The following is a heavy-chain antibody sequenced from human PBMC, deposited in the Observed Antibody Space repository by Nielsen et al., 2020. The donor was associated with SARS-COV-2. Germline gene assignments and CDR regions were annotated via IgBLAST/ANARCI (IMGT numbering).Heavy chain of an antibody. V-gene: IGHV3-33*01. CDR1: GFTFSSYG. D-gene: IGHD3-3*01. CDR3: ARGGRVTIFGVVIPPFDP. J-gene: IGHJ5*02. Sequence: GESLKISCAASGFTFSSYGMHWVRQAPGKELEWVAVIWYDGSNKYYADSVKGRFTISRDNSKNTLYLQMNSLRAEDTAVYYWARGGRVTIFGVVIPPFDPWGQGTLVTVSS. CDR2: IWYDGSNK.